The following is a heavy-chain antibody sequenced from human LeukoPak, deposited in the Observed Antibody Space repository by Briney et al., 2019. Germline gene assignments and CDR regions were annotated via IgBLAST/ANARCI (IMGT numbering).Heavy chain of an antibody. Sequence: GASVKVSCKASGHTLTSYGISWVRQAPGQGLEWMGWISAYNGNTNYAQKLQGRVTMTTDTSTSTAYMELRSLRSEDTAVYYCIAGGSGNFDYWGQGTLVTVSS. CDR1: GHTLTSYG. CDR2: ISAYNGNT. CDR3: IAGGSGNFDY. J-gene: IGHJ4*02. D-gene: IGHD3-10*01. V-gene: IGHV1-18*01.